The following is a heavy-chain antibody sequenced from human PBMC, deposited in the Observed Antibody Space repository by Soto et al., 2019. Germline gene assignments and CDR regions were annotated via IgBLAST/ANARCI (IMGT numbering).Heavy chain of an antibody. CDR3: ASGAPKYYYDSSGYYPIDAFDI. J-gene: IGHJ3*02. CDR2: IIPIFGTA. CDR1: GGTFSSYA. D-gene: IGHD3-22*01. Sequence: QVQLVQSGAEVKKPGSSVKVSCKASGGTFSSYAISWVRQAPGQGLEWMGGIIPIFGTANYAQKFQGRVIITADESTSTAYMELRSLRSEDTAVYYCASGAPKYYYDSSGYYPIDAFDIWGQGTMVTVSS. V-gene: IGHV1-69*01.